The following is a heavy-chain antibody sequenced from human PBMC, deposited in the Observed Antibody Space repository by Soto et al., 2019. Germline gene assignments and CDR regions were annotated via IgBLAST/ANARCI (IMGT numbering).Heavy chain of an antibody. CDR3: ARDLELQGYYYYYGMDF. V-gene: IGHV6-1*01. CDR1: GDSVSSNSAA. J-gene: IGHJ6*02. CDR2: TYYRSKWYN. D-gene: IGHD1-7*01. Sequence: PSQTLSLTCAISGDSVSSNSAAWNWIRQSPSRGLEWLGRTYYRSKWYNDYAVSVKSRITINPDTSKNQFSLQLNSVTPEDTAVYYCARDLELQGYYYYYGMDFRGQGTTVTVSS.